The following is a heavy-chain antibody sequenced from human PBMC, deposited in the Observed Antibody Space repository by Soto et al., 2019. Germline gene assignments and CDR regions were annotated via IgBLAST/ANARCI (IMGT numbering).Heavy chain of an antibody. V-gene: IGHV3-15*05. CDR3: AWQGTTSFYFHS. CDR2: IKSNAAKAPP. J-gene: IGHJ4*02. CDR1: RITFRDAW. Sequence: GGSLRLSCAVTRITFRDAWMNWVRQAPGKGLEWVGNIKSNAAKAPPEYAESVKGRFIISRDDPKNTVYLQMSGLKTEDTAVYYCAWQGTTSFYFHSWGQGTLVTVSS. D-gene: IGHD1-1*01.